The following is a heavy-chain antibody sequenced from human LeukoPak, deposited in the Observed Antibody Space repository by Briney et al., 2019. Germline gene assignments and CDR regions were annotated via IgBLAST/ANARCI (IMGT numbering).Heavy chain of an antibody. CDR1: GFTFSSYA. J-gene: IGHJ5*02. CDR2: ISGSGGST. V-gene: IGHV3-23*01. D-gene: IGHD6-13*01. CDR3: AKKRSSWSQGNWFDP. Sequence: GSLRLSCAASGFTFSSYAMSWVRQAPGKGLEWVSAISGSGGSTYYADSVKGRFTISRDNSKNTLYLQMNSLRAEDMAVYYCAKKRSSWSQGNWFDPWGQGTLVTVTS.